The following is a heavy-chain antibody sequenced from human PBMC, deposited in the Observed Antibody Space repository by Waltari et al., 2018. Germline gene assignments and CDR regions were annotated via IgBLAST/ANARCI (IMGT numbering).Heavy chain of an antibody. J-gene: IGHJ4*02. CDR2: INHSGST. Sequence: QVQLQQWGAGLLKPSETLSLTCAVYGGSFSGYYWSWIRQPPGKGLEWIGEINHSGSTNYNPDLKSRVTISVDTSKNQFSLKLSSVTAADTAVYYCASYLVVTPKAYYFDYWGQGTLVTVSS. D-gene: IGHD2-21*02. V-gene: IGHV4-34*01. CDR1: GGSFSGYY. CDR3: ASYLVVTPKAYYFDY.